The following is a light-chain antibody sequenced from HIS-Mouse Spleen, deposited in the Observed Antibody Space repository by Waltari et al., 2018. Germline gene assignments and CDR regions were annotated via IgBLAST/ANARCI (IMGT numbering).Light chain of an antibody. CDR1: SSNIGSNT. Sequence: QSVLTQPPSASGTPGQRVTISCSGSSSNIGSNTVHWYPQTPGTAPNLLIYSNNQRPSGVPDRFSGSKSGTSASLAISGLQSEDEADYYCAAWDDSLNGVVFGGGTKLTVL. CDR3: AAWDDSLNGVV. V-gene: IGLV1-44*01. CDR2: SNN. J-gene: IGLJ2*01.